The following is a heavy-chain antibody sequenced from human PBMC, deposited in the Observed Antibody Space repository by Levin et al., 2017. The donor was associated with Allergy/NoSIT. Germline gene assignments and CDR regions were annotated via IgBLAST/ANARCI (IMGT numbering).Heavy chain of an antibody. CDR1: GFTFSSYS. CDR3: ARDRLFSSGWAIDY. CDR2: ISSSSSTI. D-gene: IGHD6-19*01. V-gene: IGHV3-48*02. J-gene: IGHJ4*02. Sequence: GESLKISCAASGFTFSSYSMNWVRQAPGKGLEWVSYISSSSSTIYYADSVKGRFTISRDNAKNSLYLQMNSLRDEDTAVYYCARDRLFSSGWAIDYWGQGTLVTVSS.